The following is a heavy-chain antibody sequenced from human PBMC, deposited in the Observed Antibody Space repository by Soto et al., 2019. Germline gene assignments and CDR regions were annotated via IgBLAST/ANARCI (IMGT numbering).Heavy chain of an antibody. Sequence: QLQLQESGSGLVKTSETLSLTCTVSGASINYGGFSWSWIRQSPGKGLEWIGYISHLESTYFHPSFKSRLTMSIDRTRNQFSLKLSSVTAAGMAVYYCARGGGYDSFDYWGQGVLVTVSS. CDR2: ISHLEST. CDR3: ARGGGYDSFDY. D-gene: IGHD5-12*01. CDR1: GASINYGGFS. V-gene: IGHV4-30-2*06. J-gene: IGHJ4*02.